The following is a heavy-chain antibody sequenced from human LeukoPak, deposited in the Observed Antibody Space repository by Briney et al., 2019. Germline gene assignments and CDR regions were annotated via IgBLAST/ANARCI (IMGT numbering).Heavy chain of an antibody. Sequence: GGSLRLSCAASGFTFRTYGMHWVRQAPGKGLEWVAFMRYDGSNEYYADSVKGRFTISRDNSKNTLYLQMNSLRAEDTAVYYCAKDYYGSGSLFDYWGQGTLVNVSS. CDR1: GFTFRTYG. CDR2: MRYDGSNE. D-gene: IGHD3-10*01. J-gene: IGHJ4*02. V-gene: IGHV3-30*02. CDR3: AKDYYGSGSLFDY.